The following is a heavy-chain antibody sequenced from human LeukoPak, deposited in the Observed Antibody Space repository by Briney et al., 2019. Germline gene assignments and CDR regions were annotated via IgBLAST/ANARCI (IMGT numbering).Heavy chain of an antibody. CDR2: IHYSGST. CDR1: GYSISSAYY. D-gene: IGHD3-10*01. V-gene: IGHV4-38-2*02. Sequence: SETLSLTCSVSGYSISSAYYWGWIRQPPGKGLEWIATIHYSGSTYYNPSLKSRVTISVDTSKNQFSLKLSSLTAADTAVYYCATEGGYGSGGLDYWGQGTLVTVSS. CDR3: ATEGGYGSGGLDY. J-gene: IGHJ4*02.